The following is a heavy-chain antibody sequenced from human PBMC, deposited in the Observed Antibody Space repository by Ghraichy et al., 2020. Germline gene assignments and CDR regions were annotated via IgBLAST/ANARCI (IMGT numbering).Heavy chain of an antibody. CDR3: ARDRSSDSSGYYVRAFDI. J-gene: IGHJ3*02. CDR2: IKPDGSDK. D-gene: IGHD3-22*01. CDR1: EFSLSNFW. Sequence: LTCVASEFSLSNFWMTWVRQAPGRGLEWLANIKPDGSDKYHVESVRGQFTISRDNAKNSLYLQMNSLRAEDTAVYYCARDRSSDSSGYYVRAFDIWGQGTMVTVSS. V-gene: IGHV3-7*04.